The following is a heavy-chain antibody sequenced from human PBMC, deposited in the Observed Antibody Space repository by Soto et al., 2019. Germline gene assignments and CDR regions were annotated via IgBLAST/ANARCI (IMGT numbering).Heavy chain of an antibody. Sequence: QVQLVQSGAEVKKPGSSVKVSCKSSGGTFSNSPISWVRQAPGQGLEWVGGVIPVFRTANYAQKFQGRVTIIADESKNTAYMELSSLRSVDTAVDYCARCRFVVGVAEAYYGMDVWGQGTTVTVSS. J-gene: IGHJ6*02. CDR1: GGTFSNSP. CDR3: ARCRFVVGVAEAYYGMDV. V-gene: IGHV1-69*12. D-gene: IGHD2-8*01. CDR2: VIPVFRTA.